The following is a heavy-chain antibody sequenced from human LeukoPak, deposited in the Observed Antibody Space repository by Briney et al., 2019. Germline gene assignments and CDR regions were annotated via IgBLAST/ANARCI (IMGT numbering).Heavy chain of an antibody. CDR2: IYHSGST. CDR3: ARGGRSCSSTSCYDGY. D-gene: IGHD2-2*01. CDR1: GGSISSSNW. Sequence: SETLSLTCAVSGGSISSSNWWSWVRQPPGKGLEWIGEIYHSGSTNYNPSLKSRVTISVDKSKNQFSLKLSSVTAADTAVYYCARGGRSCSSTSCYDGYWGQGTLVTVSS. V-gene: IGHV4-4*02. J-gene: IGHJ4*02.